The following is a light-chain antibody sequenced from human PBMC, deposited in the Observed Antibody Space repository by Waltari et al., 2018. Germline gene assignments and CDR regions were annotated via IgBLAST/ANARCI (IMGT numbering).Light chain of an antibody. Sequence: QTVVTQEPSFSVSPGGTVTLTCCLSSGSVSTTYYPSWYQQTPGQSPRPIIYSTNPRGSGGPERSSGSILGNKAARPVTGAQADDESDYYCVLYMGGGILFGGGTKLTV. V-gene: IGLV8-61*01. CDR3: VLYMGGGIL. J-gene: IGLJ3*02. CDR2: STN. CDR1: SGSVSTTYY.